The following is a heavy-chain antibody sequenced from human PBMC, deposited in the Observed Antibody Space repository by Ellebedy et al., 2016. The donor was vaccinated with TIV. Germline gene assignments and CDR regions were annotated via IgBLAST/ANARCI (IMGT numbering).Heavy chain of an antibody. J-gene: IGHJ4*02. D-gene: IGHD2-2*01. CDR1: GFTFSSYA. Sequence: GESLKISXAASGFTFSSYAMSWVRQAPGKGLEWVSAISGSGGSTYYADSVKGRFTISRDNAKNSLYLQMNSLRAEDTAVYYCAYCSSTSCYYFDYWGQGTLVTVSS. CDR2: ISGSGGST. CDR3: AYCSSTSCYYFDY. V-gene: IGHV3-23*01.